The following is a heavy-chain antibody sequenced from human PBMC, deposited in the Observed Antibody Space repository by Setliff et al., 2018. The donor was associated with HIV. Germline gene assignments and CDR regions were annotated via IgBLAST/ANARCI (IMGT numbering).Heavy chain of an antibody. J-gene: IGHJ4*02. D-gene: IGHD2-15*01. Sequence: AGGSLRLSCAASGFTFSSYSMNWVRQAPGKGLEWVSSISSSSSFIYYADSVKGRFTISRDDAKNSLFLQMNSLRAEDTAVYYCAGGYCSGGTCYPRDYWGQGTLVTVSS. V-gene: IGHV3-21*01. CDR3: AGGYCSGGTCYPRDY. CDR1: GFTFSSYS. CDR2: ISSSSSFI.